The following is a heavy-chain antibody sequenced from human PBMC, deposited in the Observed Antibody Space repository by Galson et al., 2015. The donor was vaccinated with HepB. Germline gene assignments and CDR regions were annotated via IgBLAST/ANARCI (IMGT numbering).Heavy chain of an antibody. CDR2: INPNSGGT. Sequence: SVKVSCKASGYTLTGYYMHWVRQAPGQGLEWMGWINPNSGGTNYAQKFQGWVTMTRDTSISTAYMELSRLRSDDTAVYYCAREGHSSSWVRTFDYWGQGTLVTVSS. D-gene: IGHD6-13*01. CDR1: GYTLTGYY. V-gene: IGHV1-2*04. CDR3: AREGHSSSWVRTFDY. J-gene: IGHJ4*02.